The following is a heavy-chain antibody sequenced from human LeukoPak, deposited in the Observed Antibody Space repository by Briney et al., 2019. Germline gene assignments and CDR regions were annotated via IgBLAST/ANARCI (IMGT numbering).Heavy chain of an antibody. J-gene: IGHJ1*01. CDR1: GYTFTSYG. CDR3: ARAPRIVGATTHYFQH. CDR2: ISAYNGNT. D-gene: IGHD1-26*01. V-gene: IGHV1-18*01. Sequence: ASVKVSCKASGYTFTSYGISWVRQAPGQGLEWMGWISAYNGNTNYAQKLQGRVTMTTDTSTSTAYMELRSLRSDDTAVYYCARAPRIVGATTHYFQHWGQGTLVTVSS.